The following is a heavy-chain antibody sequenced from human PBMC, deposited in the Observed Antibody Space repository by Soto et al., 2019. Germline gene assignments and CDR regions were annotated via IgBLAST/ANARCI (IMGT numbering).Heavy chain of an antibody. Sequence: GSLRLSCAASGFTFNTYWMSWVRQAPGKGLEWVANIKEDGSGKYYVDSVKGRFTISRDNAKNLLYLQMNSLGAGDTAMYYCARFTRRSSGDYWGQGTLVTVSS. CDR2: IKEDGSGK. CDR3: ARFTRRSSGDY. D-gene: IGHD6-25*01. V-gene: IGHV3-7*01. CDR1: GFTFNTYW. J-gene: IGHJ4*02.